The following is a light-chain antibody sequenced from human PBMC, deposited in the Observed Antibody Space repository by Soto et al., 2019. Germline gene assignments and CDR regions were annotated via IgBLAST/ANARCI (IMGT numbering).Light chain of an antibody. J-gene: IGLJ1*01. V-gene: IGLV2-8*01. Sequence: QSALTQPPSASGSPGQSVTISCTGTSSDVGSYNYVSWYQQHPGEAPKLIIYDVTKRPSGVPDRFSGSKSGNTASLTVSGLQAEDEADYYCTSYAGINNFCVFGCGTKLTVL. CDR1: SSDVGSYNY. CDR2: DVT. CDR3: TSYAGINNFCV.